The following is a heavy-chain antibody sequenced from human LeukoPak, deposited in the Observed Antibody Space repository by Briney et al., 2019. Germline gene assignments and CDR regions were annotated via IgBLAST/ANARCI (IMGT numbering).Heavy chain of an antibody. CDR3: ARERSSGWYFAFDI. Sequence: SETLSLTCTVSGGSISSGSYYWSWIRQPAGKGLEWIGRIYTSGSTNYNPSLKSRVTISVDTSKNQISLKLSSVTAADTAVYYCARERSSGWYFAFDIWGQGTMVTVSS. D-gene: IGHD6-19*01. V-gene: IGHV4-61*02. CDR1: GGSISSGSYY. J-gene: IGHJ3*02. CDR2: IYTSGST.